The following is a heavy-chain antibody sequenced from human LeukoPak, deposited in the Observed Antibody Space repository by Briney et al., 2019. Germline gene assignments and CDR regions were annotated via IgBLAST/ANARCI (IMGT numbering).Heavy chain of an antibody. Sequence: GGSLRLSCAASGFTFSSYSMNWVRQAPGKGLEWVSYISSSSSTIYYADSVKGRFTISRDNAKNSLYLQMNGLRAEDTAVYYCARDGIRSPFVFDYWGQGTLVTVSS. CDR3: ARDGIRSPFVFDY. V-gene: IGHV3-48*04. CDR2: ISSSSSTI. J-gene: IGHJ4*02. D-gene: IGHD1-26*01. CDR1: GFTFSSYS.